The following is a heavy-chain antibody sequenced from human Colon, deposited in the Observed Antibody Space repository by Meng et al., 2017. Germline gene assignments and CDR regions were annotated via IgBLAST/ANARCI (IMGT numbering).Heavy chain of an antibody. D-gene: IGHD6-19*01. J-gene: IGHJ5*02. CDR3: ARERLSSGWYGGRWFDP. Sequence: QGPLHRWGAGLLNPSETLSLTCAVYGGSFSGYYWSWIRQPPGKGLEWIGEINHSGSTNYNPSLKSRVTISVDTSKNQFSLKLSSVTAADTAVYYCARERLSSGWYGGRWFDPWGQGTLVTVSS. V-gene: IGHV4-34*01. CDR2: INHSGST. CDR1: GGSFSGYY.